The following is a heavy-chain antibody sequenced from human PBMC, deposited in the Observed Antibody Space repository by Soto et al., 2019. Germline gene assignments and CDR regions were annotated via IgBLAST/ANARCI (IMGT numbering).Heavy chain of an antibody. Sequence: GGSLRLSCAASEFTFSNYAMSWVRQAPGKGLEWVSRISGSGGSTYYADSVKGRFTISRDNSKNTQYLQMNSLRVEDTAVYYCAKEGPLAAALFFPFGNGMDVWGQGTTVTVSS. CDR1: EFTFSNYA. D-gene: IGHD6-13*01. CDR3: AKEGPLAAALFFPFGNGMDV. J-gene: IGHJ6*02. CDR2: ISGSGGST. V-gene: IGHV3-23*01.